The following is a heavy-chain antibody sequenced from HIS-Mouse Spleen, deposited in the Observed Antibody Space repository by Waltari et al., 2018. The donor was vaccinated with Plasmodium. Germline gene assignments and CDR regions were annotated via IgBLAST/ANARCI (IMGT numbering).Heavy chain of an antibody. CDR1: GVPFSSYA. J-gene: IGHJ4*02. CDR3: ARGVVGAQFDY. D-gene: IGHD2-15*01. Sequence: QVQLVQSGAEVKKPGSSVKVSCKASGVPFSSYAISWVRQAPGQGREWKGGIIPIFGTANYAQKFQGRVTMTADESTSTAYMELSSLRSEDTAVYYCARGVVGAQFDYWGQGTLVTVSS. CDR2: IIPIFGTA. V-gene: IGHV1-69*01.